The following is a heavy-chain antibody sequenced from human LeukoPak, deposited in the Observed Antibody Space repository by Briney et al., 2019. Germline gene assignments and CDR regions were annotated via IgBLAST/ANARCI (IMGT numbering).Heavy chain of an antibody. D-gene: IGHD6-19*01. Sequence: ASVKVSCKASGYNFTGYYLHWVRQAPGQGLEWMGWINPNTGGTNYAQKFQGRVTMTRDTSISTAYMELRSLRSDDTAVYYCARDRMTGYSSGWNDYWGQGTLVTVSS. CDR2: INPNTGGT. CDR3: ARDRMTGYSSGWNDY. CDR1: GYNFTGYY. V-gene: IGHV1-2*02. J-gene: IGHJ4*02.